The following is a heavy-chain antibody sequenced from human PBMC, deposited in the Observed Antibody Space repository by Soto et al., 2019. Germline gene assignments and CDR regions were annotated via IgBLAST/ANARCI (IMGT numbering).Heavy chain of an antibody. D-gene: IGHD2-2*01. CDR1: GGSISSGGYS. CDR3: ARLGGYCSGTSCYGYYGMDV. Sequence: SETLSLTCAVYGGSISSGGYSWGWIRQPPGKGLEWIGTFHYSGSTYYSPSLESRVTISVDTSKNQFSLKVSSVTAADTAVYYCARLGGYCSGTSCYGYYGMDVWGQGTTVTVSS. CDR2: FHYSGST. J-gene: IGHJ6*02. V-gene: IGHV4-39*01.